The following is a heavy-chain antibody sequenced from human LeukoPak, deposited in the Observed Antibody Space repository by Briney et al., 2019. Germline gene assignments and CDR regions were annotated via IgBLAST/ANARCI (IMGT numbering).Heavy chain of an antibody. D-gene: IGHD3-3*01. CDR1: GYTFTGYY. CDR2: INPNSGRT. Sequence: ASVKVSCKASGYTFTGYYMHWVRQAPGQGLEWMGWINPNSGRTNYAQKFQGRVTMTRDTSISTAYMELSRLRSDDTAVYYCARERSITINWFDPWGQGTLVTVSS. J-gene: IGHJ5*02. CDR3: ARERSITINWFDP. V-gene: IGHV1-2*02.